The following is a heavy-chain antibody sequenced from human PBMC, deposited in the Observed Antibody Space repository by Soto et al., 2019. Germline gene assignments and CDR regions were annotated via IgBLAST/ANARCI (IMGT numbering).Heavy chain of an antibody. D-gene: IGHD3-16*01. CDR2: IYYSGST. CDR3: ARLGAQEIDP. CDR1: GVSISSYY. V-gene: IGHV4-59*08. Sequence: SETLSLTCTVSGVSISSYYWSWIRQPPGKGLELIGYIYYSGSTNYNPSLKSRVTISVDTSKNQFSLKLSSVTAADTAVYYCARLGAQEIDPWGQGTLVTVSS. J-gene: IGHJ5*02.